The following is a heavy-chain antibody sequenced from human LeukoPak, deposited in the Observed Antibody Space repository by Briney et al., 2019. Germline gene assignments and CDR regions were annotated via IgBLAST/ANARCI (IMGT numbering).Heavy chain of an antibody. V-gene: IGHV4-38-2*01. J-gene: IGHJ4*02. CDR3: ARQGYYDFWSGYRDEGY. D-gene: IGHD3-3*01. CDR1: GYSISSGYY. CDR2: IYHSGST. Sequence: SETLSLTCAVSGYSISSGYYWGWIRPPPGKGLEWIGSIYHSGSTYYNPSLKSRVTISVDTSKNQFSLRLSSETAADTAVYYCARQGYYDFWSGYRDEGYWGQGTLVTVSS.